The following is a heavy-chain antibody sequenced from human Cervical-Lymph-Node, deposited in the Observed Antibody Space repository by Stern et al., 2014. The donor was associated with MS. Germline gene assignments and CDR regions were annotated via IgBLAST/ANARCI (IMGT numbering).Heavy chain of an antibody. CDR1: EDTFTNYY. V-gene: IGHV1-46*03. D-gene: IGHD3-10*01. CDR2: YKPGSGSR. Sequence: QVQLVQSGPEVKKPGASVKVSCKTSEDTFTNYYIHWVRQAPGQGLEWMGIYKPGSGSRSYAQNFQGRVTMTRDTSTTTIYMELSGLRSEDTAVYYCVRDPDHRRGKYYHYYYGMDVWGQGTTVIVSS. J-gene: IGHJ6*02. CDR3: VRDPDHRRGKYYHYYYGMDV.